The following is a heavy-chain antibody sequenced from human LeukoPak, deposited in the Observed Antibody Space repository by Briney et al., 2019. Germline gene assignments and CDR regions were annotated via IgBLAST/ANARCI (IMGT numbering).Heavy chain of an antibody. CDR3: ARAGRGLRYFDWLTHDY. CDR2: INSDGRGT. J-gene: IGHJ4*02. D-gene: IGHD3-9*01. Sequence: GGSLRLSCAASGFTFSSYWMHWVRQAPGKGLMWVSRINSDGRGTNYADSVKGRFTISRDNAKDTVYLQMNSLRVEDTAVYYCARAGRGLRYFDWLTHDYWGQGTLVTVSS. V-gene: IGHV3-74*01. CDR1: GFTFSSYW.